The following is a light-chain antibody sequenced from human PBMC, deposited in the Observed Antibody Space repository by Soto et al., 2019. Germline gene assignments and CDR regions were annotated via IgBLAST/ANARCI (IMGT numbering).Light chain of an antibody. Sequence: EIVLTQSPGTLSLSPGERATLSCRASQSVRGSYLAWYQQKPGQAPRLLISDASDRATGIPGRFSGSGSGTDFTLTLSGLEPEDFAVYYCQQRSNWPLTFGGGTKVEIK. CDR2: DAS. CDR1: QSVRGSY. J-gene: IGKJ4*01. CDR3: QQRSNWPLT. V-gene: IGKV3D-20*02.